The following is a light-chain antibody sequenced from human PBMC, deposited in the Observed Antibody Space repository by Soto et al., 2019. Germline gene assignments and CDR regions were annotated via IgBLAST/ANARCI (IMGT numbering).Light chain of an antibody. CDR2: GSS. V-gene: IGKV3-20*01. Sequence: EIVLTQSPCTLSLSPGERATLSCRASQSVSSSYLAWYQQKPGQAPSLLIYGSSSRATGIPDRLSGSGSGTDFTLTISRLEPEDFAVYYCHQYGSSPPKVTFGQGTRLEIK. J-gene: IGKJ5*01. CDR3: HQYGSSPPKVT. CDR1: QSVSSSY.